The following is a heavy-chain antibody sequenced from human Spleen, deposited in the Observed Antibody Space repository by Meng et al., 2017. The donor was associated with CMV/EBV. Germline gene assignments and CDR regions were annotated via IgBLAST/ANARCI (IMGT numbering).Heavy chain of an antibody. CDR2: ISYDGGNK. V-gene: IGHV3-30-3*01. Sequence: GGSLRLSCAASGFTFSTYTMHWVRQAPGKGLEWVALISYDGGNKYYADSVKGRFTISRDNSKNTLYLQMNSLRAEDTAVYYCASLVVITTGGAFDIWGQGTMVTVSS. D-gene: IGHD3-22*01. CDR3: ASLVVITTGGAFDI. J-gene: IGHJ3*02. CDR1: GFTFSTYT.